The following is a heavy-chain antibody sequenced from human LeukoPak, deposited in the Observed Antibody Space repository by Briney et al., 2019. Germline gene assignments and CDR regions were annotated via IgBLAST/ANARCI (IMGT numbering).Heavy chain of an antibody. CDR3: ARQQVTTVTIESAFDI. V-gene: IGHV4-39*01. J-gene: IGHJ3*02. D-gene: IGHD4-17*01. CDR2: IYYSGST. CDR1: GGSISSSSYY. Sequence: SETLSLTCTVSGGSISSSSYYWGWIRQPPGKGLEWIVSIYYSGSTYYNPSLKSRVTMSVDTSKNQFSLKLSSVTAADTAVYYCARQQVTTVTIESAFDIWGQGTMVTVPS.